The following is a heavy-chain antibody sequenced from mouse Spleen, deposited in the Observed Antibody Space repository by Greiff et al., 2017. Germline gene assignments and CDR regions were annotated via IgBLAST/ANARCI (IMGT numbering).Heavy chain of an antibody. Sequence: EVMLVESGGDLVKPGGSLKISCAASGFTFSSYGMSWVRQTPDKRLEWVATISSGGSYTYYPDSVKGRFTISRDNAKNTLYLQMSSLKSEDTAMYYCARHSDGPGGYAMDYWGQGTSVTVSS. V-gene: IGHV5-6*01. J-gene: IGHJ4*01. D-gene: IGHD2-3*01. CDR2: ISSGGSYT. CDR1: GFTFSSYG. CDR3: ARHSDGPGGYAMDY.